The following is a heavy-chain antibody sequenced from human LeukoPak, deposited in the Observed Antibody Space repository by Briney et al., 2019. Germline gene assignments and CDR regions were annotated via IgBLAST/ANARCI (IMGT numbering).Heavy chain of an antibody. CDR2: ICYSEST. D-gene: IGHD6-13*01. CDR3: ARYSSSWYYFYY. V-gene: IGHV4-59*08. CDR1: GGSVSSYC. Sequence: PSETLSLTCTVSGGSVSSYCWSWIRQPPGKGLEWIGYICYSESTKYNPSIKSGITISLDTSKKQFSLNLRSVTAADTAVYYCARYSSSWYYFYYWGQGTLVTVSS. J-gene: IGHJ4*02.